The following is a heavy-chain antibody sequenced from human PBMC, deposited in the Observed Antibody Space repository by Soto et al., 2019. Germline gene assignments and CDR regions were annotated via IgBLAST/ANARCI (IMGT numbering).Heavy chain of an antibody. J-gene: IGHJ4*02. Sequence: ASVKVSCKASRGTFSDYAMSWVRQAPGQGLEWMGGIIPIFGTTNYAQKFQGRVTITADESTNTAYMHLSSLRSEDTAVYYCARSIGSSSFYFDFWGQGTLVTV. CDR2: IIPIFGTT. V-gene: IGHV1-69*13. CDR1: RGTFSDYA. CDR3: ARSIGSSSFYFDF. D-gene: IGHD6-6*01.